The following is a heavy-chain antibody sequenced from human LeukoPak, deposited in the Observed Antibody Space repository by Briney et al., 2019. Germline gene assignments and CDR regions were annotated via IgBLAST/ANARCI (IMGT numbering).Heavy chain of an antibody. Sequence: SETLSLTCTVSGGSISSHYWSWIRQPPGKGLEWIGYIYYSGSTNYNPSLKSRVTISVDTSKNQFSLKLSSVTAADTAVYYCARQIAALGWVNWFDPWGQGTLVTVSS. J-gene: IGHJ5*02. CDR3: ARQIAALGWVNWFDP. D-gene: IGHD6-6*01. CDR1: GGSISSHY. V-gene: IGHV4-59*11. CDR2: IYYSGST.